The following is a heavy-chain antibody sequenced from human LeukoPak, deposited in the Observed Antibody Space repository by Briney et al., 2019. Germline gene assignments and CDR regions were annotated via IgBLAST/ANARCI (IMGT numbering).Heavy chain of an antibody. CDR3: AKLGVVADDAFDI. CDR2: ISYDGSNK. CDR1: GFTFSSYG. J-gene: IGHJ3*02. D-gene: IGHD3-22*01. V-gene: IGHV3-30*18. Sequence: PGRSLRLSCAASGFTFSSYGMHWVRQAPGKGLEWAAVISYDGSNKYYADSVKGRFTISRDNSKNTLYLQMNSLRAEDTAVYYCAKLGVVADDAFDIWGQGTMVTVSS.